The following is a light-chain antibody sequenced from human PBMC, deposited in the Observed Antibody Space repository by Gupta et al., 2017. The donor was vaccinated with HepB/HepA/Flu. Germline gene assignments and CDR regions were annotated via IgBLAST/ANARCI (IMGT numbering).Light chain of an antibody. CDR2: KAS. CDR1: QSISNW. Sequence: DIQMTQSPSTLSASVGDRVTITCRASQSISNWLAWYQQKAGKAPKLLIYKASRVESGVPSRFSGSGYGEEFTLTSSSRQTDDFANYYGQQDNSQGTFGQGTKVEIK. CDR3: QQDNSQGT. J-gene: IGKJ1*01. V-gene: IGKV1-5*03.